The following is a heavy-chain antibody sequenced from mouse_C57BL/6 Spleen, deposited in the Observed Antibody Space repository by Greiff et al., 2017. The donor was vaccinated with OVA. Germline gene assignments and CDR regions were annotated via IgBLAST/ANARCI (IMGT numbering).Heavy chain of an antibody. CDR1: GYTFTSYW. Sequence: QVQLQQPGAELVKPGASVKLSCKASGYTFTSYWMHWVKQRPGQGLEWIGMIHPNSGSTNYNEKVKSKATMTVDKSSSTAYMQLSSLTSEDSAVYYCARKGLGRTPFDYWGQGTTLTVSS. J-gene: IGHJ2*01. D-gene: IGHD4-1*01. V-gene: IGHV1-64*01. CDR2: IHPNSGST. CDR3: ARKGLGRTPFDY.